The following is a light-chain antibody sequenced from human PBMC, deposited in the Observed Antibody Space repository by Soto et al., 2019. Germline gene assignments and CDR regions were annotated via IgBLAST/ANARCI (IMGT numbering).Light chain of an antibody. V-gene: IGKV3-11*01. J-gene: IGKJ4*01. CDR2: DAS. CDR1: KRVTAS. Sequence: EIVLKQSPAPLSLSPGERATPSCRASKRVTASLIWYQQKPGKAPRLLIYDASNRATGIPARFSGSGSGTDFTLTISSLESEDFAVYFCQQRSSWPTFGGGTKVEIK. CDR3: QQRSSWPT.